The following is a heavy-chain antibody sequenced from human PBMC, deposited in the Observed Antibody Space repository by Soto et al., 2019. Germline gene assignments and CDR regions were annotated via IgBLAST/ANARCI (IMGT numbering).Heavy chain of an antibody. CDR1: GGSFSGYY. Sequence: SETLSLTCAVYGGSFSGYYWSWIRQPPGKGLEWIGEINHSGSTNYNPSLKSRVTISVDTSKNQFSLKLSSVTAADTAVYYCARGRGVTPLYYYYYMDVWGKGTTVTVSS. CDR2: INHSGST. V-gene: IGHV4-34*01. D-gene: IGHD4-4*01. CDR3: ARGRGVTPLYYYYYMDV. J-gene: IGHJ6*03.